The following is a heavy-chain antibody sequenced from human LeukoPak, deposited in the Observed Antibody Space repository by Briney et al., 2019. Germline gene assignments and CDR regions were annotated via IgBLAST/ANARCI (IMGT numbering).Heavy chain of an antibody. J-gene: IGHJ4*02. CDR2: INPSGGST. Sequence: ASVKVSCKASGYTFTSYYMYWVRQAPGQGLEWMGIINPSGGSTNYAQKFQGRVTVTRDTSTSTVYMELSSLRSEDTAVYYCARGPLYGWVSNYYFDYWGQGTLVTVSS. D-gene: IGHD3-10*01. V-gene: IGHV1-46*01. CDR1: GYTFTSYY. CDR3: ARGPLYGWVSNYYFDY.